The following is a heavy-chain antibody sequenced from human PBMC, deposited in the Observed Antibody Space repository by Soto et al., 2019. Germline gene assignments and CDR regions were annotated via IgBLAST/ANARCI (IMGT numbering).Heavy chain of an antibody. CDR3: ARDRSAYDAFDI. CDR2: IKQDGSEK. D-gene: IGHD5-12*01. CDR1: GFTFGDYA. V-gene: IGHV3-7*01. Sequence: GSLRLSFAASGFTFGDYAMSWIRPPPGKGLEWVANIKQDGSEKYYVDSVKGRFTISRDNAKNSLYLQMNSLRAEDTAVYYCARDRSAYDAFDIWGQGTMVTVSS. J-gene: IGHJ3*02.